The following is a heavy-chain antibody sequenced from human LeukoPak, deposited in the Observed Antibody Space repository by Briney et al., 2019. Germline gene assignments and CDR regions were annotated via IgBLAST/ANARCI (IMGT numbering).Heavy chain of an antibody. D-gene: IGHD5-12*01. CDR2: AYYSGST. J-gene: IGHJ4*02. Sequence: PSETLSLTCSVSGSSVSNHYCTWIRQPPEKRLEWIGYAYYSGSTNFNAYLKSPVTISLDTSKNQFTLRLNSVTAADTAVYYCAISYGGYVLDSWGQGTLVIVSS. V-gene: IGHV4-59*02. CDR1: GSSVSNHY. CDR3: AISYGGYVLDS.